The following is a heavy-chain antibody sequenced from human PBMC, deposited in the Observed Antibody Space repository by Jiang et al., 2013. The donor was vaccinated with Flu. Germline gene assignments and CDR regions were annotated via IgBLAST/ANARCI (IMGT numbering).Heavy chain of an antibody. CDR1: GFSLNTRGMC. D-gene: IGHD2-2*03. J-gene: IGHJ5*02. CDR3: ARYLMDKVTVDP. Sequence: KPTQTLTLTCTFSGFSLNTRGMCVTWIRQPPGKALEWLARIDWDDDKFYSTSLKTRLTVSKDTSKNQVVLTMTNMEPVDTATYYCARYLMDKVTVDPWGQGTLVIVSS. CDR2: IDWDDDK. V-gene: IGHV2-70*16.